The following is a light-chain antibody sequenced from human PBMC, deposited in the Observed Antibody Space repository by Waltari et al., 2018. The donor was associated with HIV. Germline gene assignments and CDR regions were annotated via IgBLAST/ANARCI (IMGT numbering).Light chain of an antibody. CDR2: EAP. J-gene: IGLJ2*01. Sequence: QSALTQPPSASGSPGHSVTISCTGTSSDVGAYNYVSWYQQHPGKAPKLIIYEAPKRPYGVPDRFSASKSGNTASRTVSGLQTDDEADYYCSSYAGSNTLIFGGGTNLIVL. CDR3: SSYAGSNTLI. CDR1: SSDVGAYNY. V-gene: IGLV2-8*01.